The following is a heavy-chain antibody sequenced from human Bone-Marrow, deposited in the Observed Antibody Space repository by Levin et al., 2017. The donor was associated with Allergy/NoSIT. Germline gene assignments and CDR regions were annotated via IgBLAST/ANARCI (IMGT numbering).Heavy chain of an antibody. CDR2: ISYDGSNK. CDR3: AKYRGAVYDSSYYYLEY. CDR1: GFRFSTFD. D-gene: IGHD3-22*01. V-gene: IGHV3-30*18. J-gene: IGHJ4*02. Sequence: AGGSLRLSCAASGFRFSTFDMHWVRQAPGKGLEWVAVISYDGSNKYYVDSVKGRFIISRDNSKNTLYLQMNSLRAEDTAVYFCAKYRGAVYDSSYYYLEYWGQGTLVTVSS.